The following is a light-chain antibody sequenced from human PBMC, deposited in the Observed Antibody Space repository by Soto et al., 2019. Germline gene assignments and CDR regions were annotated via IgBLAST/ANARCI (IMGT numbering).Light chain of an antibody. CDR2: SNN. V-gene: IGLV1-44*01. J-gene: IGLJ2*01. Sequence: QSVLTQPPSASGTPGQRVTMSCSGSSSNIGSNTVNWYQQLPGTAPKLLNYSNNQRPSGVPDRFSGSKSGTSASLAISWLLSEDEADYYCSTWDDSLSALVVFGGGTKLTVL. CDR3: STWDDSLSALVV. CDR1: SSNIGSNT.